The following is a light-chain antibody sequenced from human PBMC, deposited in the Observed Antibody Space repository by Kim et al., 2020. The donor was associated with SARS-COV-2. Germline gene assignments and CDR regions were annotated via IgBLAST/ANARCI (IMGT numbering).Light chain of an antibody. CDR2: EVN. J-gene: IGLJ3*02. Sequence: QSVLTQPPSASGSPGQSVTISCTGTSSDVGGYNYVSWYQQHPGKAPKLMIYEVNKRPSGVPDRFSGSKSGNTASLTVSGLQAEDEADYYCNSFAGGNTLRVFSGGTQLTVL. CDR1: SSDVGGYNY. V-gene: IGLV2-8*01. CDR3: NSFAGGNTLRV.